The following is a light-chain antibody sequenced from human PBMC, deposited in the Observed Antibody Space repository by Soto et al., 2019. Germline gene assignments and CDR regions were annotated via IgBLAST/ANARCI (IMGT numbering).Light chain of an antibody. V-gene: IGLV2-11*01. J-gene: IGLJ1*01. Sequence: QSALTQPRSVSGSPGQSVTISCTGTSSPVGGYHYVSWYQQCPGKAPKLMIYAVSQRPSGVPDRFSGSESGNTASLTISGLQADDEADYYCCSYAGRYTYVFGSGTKVTVL. CDR3: CSYAGRYTYV. CDR1: SSPVGGYHY. CDR2: AVS.